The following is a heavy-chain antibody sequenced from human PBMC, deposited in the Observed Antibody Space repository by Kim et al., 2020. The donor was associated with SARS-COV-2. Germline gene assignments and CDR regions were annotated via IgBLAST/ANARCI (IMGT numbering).Heavy chain of an antibody. CDR3: VRDGGGY. Sequence: SGGFTYYSESVMGRFTISRDNSKNTVYLQMDSLSAADTAMYYCVRDGGGYWGQGTLLTVSS. CDR2: SGGFT. D-gene: IGHD2-15*01. V-gene: IGHV3-53*01. J-gene: IGHJ4*02.